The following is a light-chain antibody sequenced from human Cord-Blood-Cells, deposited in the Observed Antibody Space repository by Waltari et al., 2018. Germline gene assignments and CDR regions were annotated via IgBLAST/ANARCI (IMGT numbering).Light chain of an antibody. CDR3: CSYAGSSTWV. V-gene: IGLV2-23*01. CDR1: SSDVRSYNL. J-gene: IGLJ3*02. CDR2: EGS. Sequence: QSALTQPAPVSGSPGQSITISCTGTSSDVRSYNLVSWYQQHPGKAPKLMIYEGSKRPSGVSNRFSGSKSGNTASLTISGLQAEDEADYYCCSYAGSSTWVFGGGTKLTVL.